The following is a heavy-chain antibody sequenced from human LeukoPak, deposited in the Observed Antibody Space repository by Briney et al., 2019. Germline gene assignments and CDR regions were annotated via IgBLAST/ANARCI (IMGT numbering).Heavy chain of an antibody. CDR2: ISAYNGNT. J-gene: IGHJ4*02. CDR3: ARSPTGICSSSWYVGPCYFDY. CDR1: GYTFTSYG. V-gene: IGHV1-18*01. D-gene: IGHD6-13*01. Sequence: ASVKVSCKASGYTFTSYGISWVRQAPGQGLEWMGWISAYNGNTNYAQKLQGRVTMTTDTSTSTAYMELRSLRSDDTAVYYCARSPTGICSSSWYVGPCYFDYWGQGTLVTVSS.